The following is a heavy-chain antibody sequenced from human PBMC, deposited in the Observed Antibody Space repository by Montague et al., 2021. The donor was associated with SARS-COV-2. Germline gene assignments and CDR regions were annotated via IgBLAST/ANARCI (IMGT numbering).Heavy chain of an antibody. D-gene: IGHD3-10*01. Sequence: PALVKPTQILMLTCTFTGFSPRTSGVGVGWIRQPPGKALEWLAHIYWDDDKRYSLPLKSRLTITKDTSKNQVVLTMTNMDPVETATYYCAHRPPGVWFGELLYWGQGTLVTVSS. J-gene: IGHJ4*02. CDR3: AHRPPGVWFGELLY. CDR2: IYWDDDK. V-gene: IGHV2-5*02. CDR1: GFSPRTSGVG.